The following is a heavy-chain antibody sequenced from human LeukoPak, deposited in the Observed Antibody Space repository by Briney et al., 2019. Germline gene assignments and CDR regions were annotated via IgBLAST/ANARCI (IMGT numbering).Heavy chain of an antibody. Sequence: SVKVSCKAFGGTFSTYSVSWIRQAPGQGLEWMGRSIPILGIVNYAQNFQGRVTITADKSTSVAYMELSSLRSDDTAVYYCARDDYYDSSPGVYWGQGTLVTVSS. CDR3: ARDDYYDSSPGVY. CDR1: GGTFSTYS. D-gene: IGHD3-22*01. J-gene: IGHJ4*02. V-gene: IGHV1-69*04. CDR2: SIPILGIV.